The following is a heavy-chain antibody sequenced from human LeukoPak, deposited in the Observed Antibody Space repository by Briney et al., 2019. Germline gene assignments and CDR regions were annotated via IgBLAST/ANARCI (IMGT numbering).Heavy chain of an antibody. J-gene: IGHJ5*01. V-gene: IGHV4-59*11. Sequence: PSETLSLTCTVPGGSINSRYWSWIRQPPGKGLECIGYIYYSGSTKYNPSLNSRATISLDTSKNQFFLKLTSVTAADTAVYYCARDGDSGGWFDSWGQGALVTVSS. CDR1: GGSINSRY. CDR2: IYYSGST. D-gene: IGHD6-25*01. CDR3: ARDGDSGGWFDS.